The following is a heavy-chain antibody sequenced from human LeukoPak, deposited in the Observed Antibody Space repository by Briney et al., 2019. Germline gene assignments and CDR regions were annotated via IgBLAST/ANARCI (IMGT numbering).Heavy chain of an antibody. J-gene: IGHJ4*02. Sequence: GGSLRLSCGAAGFTFSSYWMHWVPQAPGKGLVWVSRINTDGSSTSYADSVKGRFTISRDNAKNTLYLQMNSLRAEDTAVYYCARHTDSWSYGWGQGTLVTVSS. CDR2: INTDGSST. V-gene: IGHV3-74*01. D-gene: IGHD1-26*01. CDR3: ARHTDSWSYG. CDR1: GFTFSSYW.